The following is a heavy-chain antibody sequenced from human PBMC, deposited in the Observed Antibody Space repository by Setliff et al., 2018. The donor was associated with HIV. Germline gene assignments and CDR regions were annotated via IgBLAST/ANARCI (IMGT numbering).Heavy chain of an antibody. CDR2: ISAYNGNT. D-gene: IGHD6-19*01. J-gene: IGHJ5*02. CDR3: ARDGYSSGWYIYSFDP. Sequence: ASVKVSCKASGYTFTSYGISWVRQAPGQGLEWMGWISAYNGNTNYAQKLQGRVTMTTDTSTSTAYIELRSLRSDDTAVYYCARDGYSSGWYIYSFDPLGQGTLVTFSS. CDR1: GYTFTSYG. V-gene: IGHV1-18*01.